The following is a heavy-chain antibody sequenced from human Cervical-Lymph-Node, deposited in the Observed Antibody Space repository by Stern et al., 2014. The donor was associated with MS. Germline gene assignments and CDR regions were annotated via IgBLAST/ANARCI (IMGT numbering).Heavy chain of an antibody. CDR2: INTGNGNR. D-gene: IGHD4-23*01. J-gene: IGHJ6*02. CDR1: GYNFTDYG. CDR3: ARTGTVVTSGYYYGMDV. Sequence: QVQLMQSGAEVKKPGASVKVSCKTAGYNFTDYGIIWVRQAPGQRLEWMGWINTGNGNRRYSQKIQGRGTITRDTSASTAYMELSSLRSEDTAVYYCARTGTVVTSGYYYGMDVWGQGTTVTVSS. V-gene: IGHV1-3*04.